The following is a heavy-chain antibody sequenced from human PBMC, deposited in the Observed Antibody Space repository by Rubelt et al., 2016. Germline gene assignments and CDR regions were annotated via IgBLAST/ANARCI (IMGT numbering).Heavy chain of an antibody. CDR2: IYTGGTT. D-gene: IGHD1-1*01. CDR3: ARDIPGTGTFDY. CDR1: GFTFSDFA. Sequence: GGRLVQPGGSLRLACAASGFTFSDFAMSWVRQAPGKGLEWVSVIYTGGTTYYADSVKGRFTFSRDNSKNTLYLQMNSLRAEDTAFYYCARDIPGTGTFDYWGQGTLVTVSS. J-gene: IGHJ4*02. V-gene: IGHV3-23*03.